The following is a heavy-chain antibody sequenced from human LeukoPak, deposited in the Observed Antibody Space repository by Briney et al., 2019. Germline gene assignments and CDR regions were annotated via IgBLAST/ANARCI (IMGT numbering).Heavy chain of an antibody. D-gene: IGHD3-22*01. V-gene: IGHV1-8*01. CDR1: GFTFTSYD. Sequence: ASVKVSCKASGFTFTSYDINWVRQAPGQGLEWMGWINPNSGNTGYAQKFQGRVTITRNTSISTAYMELGSLRSEDTAVYYCARGPYYDSSGLNWFDPWGQGTLVTVSS. J-gene: IGHJ5*02. CDR3: ARGPYYDSSGLNWFDP. CDR2: INPNSGNT.